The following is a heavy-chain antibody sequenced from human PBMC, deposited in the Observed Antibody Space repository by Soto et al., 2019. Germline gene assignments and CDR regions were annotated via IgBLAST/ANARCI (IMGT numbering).Heavy chain of an antibody. J-gene: IGHJ6*02. D-gene: IGHD3-10*01. Sequence: GGSLRLSCAASGFTFSSYAMSWVRQAPGKGLEWVSAISGSGGSTYYADSVKGRVTISRDNSKNTLFLQMNSLRAEDTAIHYCAKFLLYFGAKNYGMDVWGQGTTVTVSS. CDR1: GFTFSSYA. CDR2: ISGSGGST. V-gene: IGHV3-23*01. CDR3: AKFLLYFGAKNYGMDV.